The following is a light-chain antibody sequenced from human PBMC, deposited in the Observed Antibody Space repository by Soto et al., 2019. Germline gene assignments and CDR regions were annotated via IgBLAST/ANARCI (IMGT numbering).Light chain of an antibody. J-gene: IGLJ3*02. V-gene: IGLV1-44*01. CDR3: AAWDDSLSGPV. Sequence: QSVLTQPPSASGTPGQRVTISCSGSRASIGSNTVTWYQHLPGSAPKLLVYNNNQRPSGVPDRFSGSKSDTSASLAISGFHFEDEAVYYCAAWDDSLSGPVFGGGTKLTVL. CDR1: RASIGSNT. CDR2: NNN.